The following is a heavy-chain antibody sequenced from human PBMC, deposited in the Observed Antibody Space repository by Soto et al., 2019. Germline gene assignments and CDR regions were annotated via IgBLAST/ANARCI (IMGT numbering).Heavy chain of an antibody. CDR1: GFTFSSYA. Sequence: GGSLRLSCSASGFTFSSYAMHWVRQAPGKGLEYVSAISSNGGSTYYADSVKGRFTISRDNSKNTLYLQMGSLRAEDTAVYYCGKDRWMFRDAFDMWGQGTMVTVSS. CDR3: GKDRWMFRDAFDM. V-gene: IGHV3-64D*06. J-gene: IGHJ3*02. CDR2: ISSNGGST. D-gene: IGHD3-10*02.